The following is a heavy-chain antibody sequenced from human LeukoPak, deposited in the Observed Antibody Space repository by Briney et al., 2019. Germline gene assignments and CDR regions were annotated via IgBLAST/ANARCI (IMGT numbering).Heavy chain of an antibody. V-gene: IGHV3-11*04. CDR3: ARGRGAARPYYYYYYMDV. J-gene: IGHJ6*03. CDR1: GFTFSDYY. CDR2: ISSSGSTI. Sequence: KSGGSLRLSCAASGFTFSDYYMSWIRQAPGKGLEWVSYISSSGSTIYYADSVKGRFTISRDNAKNSLYLQMNSLRAEDTAVYYCARGRGAARPYYYYYYMDVWGKGTTVTVSS. D-gene: IGHD6-6*01.